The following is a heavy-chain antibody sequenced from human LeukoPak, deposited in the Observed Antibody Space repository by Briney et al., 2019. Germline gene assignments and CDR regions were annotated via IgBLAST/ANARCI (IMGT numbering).Heavy chain of an antibody. V-gene: IGHV1-69*13. CDR2: IIPIFGTA. J-gene: IGHJ4*02. D-gene: IGHD3-3*01. Sequence: SVKVSCKASGGTFSSYAISWVRQAPGQGLEWMGGIIPIFGTANYAQKFQGRVTITADESTSTAYMELSSLRSEDTAVYYCAREASSRYDFWSGYYFDYWGQRTLVTVSS. CDR1: GGTFSSYA. CDR3: AREASSRYDFWSGYYFDY.